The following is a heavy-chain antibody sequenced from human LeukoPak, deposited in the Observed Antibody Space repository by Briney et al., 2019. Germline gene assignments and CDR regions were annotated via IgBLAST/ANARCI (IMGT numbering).Heavy chain of an antibody. Sequence: GASVKVSCKASGYTFTSHDINWARQATGQRPEWMGWMSPNSGDTGYAQKFQDRVTMTRNTSISTAYMELSSLRSDDTAVYYCARGPPNWGYDYWGPGTLVTVSS. CDR1: GYTFTSHD. CDR3: ARGPPNWGYDY. J-gene: IGHJ4*02. V-gene: IGHV1-8*01. D-gene: IGHD7-27*01. CDR2: MSPNSGDT.